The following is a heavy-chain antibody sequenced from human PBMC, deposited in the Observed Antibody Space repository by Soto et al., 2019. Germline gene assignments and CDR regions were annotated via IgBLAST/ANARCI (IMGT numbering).Heavy chain of an antibody. CDR2: INHSGSA. Sequence: SETLSLTCAVYGGSFSDYSWTWIRQPPGKALEWIGQINHSGSANYNPSLRSRVTISVHTSNSQFSLALSSVTAADTAVYYCARGLITGSHYSGGWYYFDSWGQGTQVTVSS. CDR3: ARGLITGSHYSGGWYYFDS. J-gene: IGHJ4*02. V-gene: IGHV4-34*01. CDR1: GGSFSDYS. D-gene: IGHD6-19*01.